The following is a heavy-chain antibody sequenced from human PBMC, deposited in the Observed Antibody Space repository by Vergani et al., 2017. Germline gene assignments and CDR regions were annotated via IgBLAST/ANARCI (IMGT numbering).Heavy chain of an antibody. Sequence: QVTLKESGPVLVKPTETLTLTCTVSGFSLSNARMGVSWIRQPPGKALEWLAHIFSNDEKSYSTSLKSRPTISKDTSKSQVVLTMTNMDPVDTATYYCARSYDYGDPGSDYWGQGTLVTVSS. D-gene: IGHD4-17*01. CDR2: IFSNDEK. CDR1: GFSLSNARMG. J-gene: IGHJ4*02. V-gene: IGHV2-26*01. CDR3: ARSYDYGDPGSDY.